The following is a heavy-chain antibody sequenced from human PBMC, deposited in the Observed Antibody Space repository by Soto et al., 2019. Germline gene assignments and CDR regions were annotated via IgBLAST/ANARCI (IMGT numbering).Heavy chain of an antibody. J-gene: IGHJ6*02. V-gene: IGHV4-31*03. CDR1: GGSISSGGYY. Sequence: SETLSLTCTVSGGSISSGGYYWSWIRQHPGKGQEWIGYIYYSGSTYYNPSLKSRVSISVDTSKNQFSLKLSSVTAADTAVYYCAASCVSCGGFNYYGMDVWGQGTTVTVSS. CDR3: AASCVSCGGFNYYGMDV. CDR2: IYYSGST. D-gene: IGHD2-21*01.